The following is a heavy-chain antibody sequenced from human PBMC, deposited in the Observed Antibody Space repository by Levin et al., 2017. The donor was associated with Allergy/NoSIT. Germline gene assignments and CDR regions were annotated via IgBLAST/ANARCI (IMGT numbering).Heavy chain of an antibody. Sequence: GGSLRLSCAASGFTFSSYDMHWVRQATGKGLEWVSAIGTAGDTYYPGSVKGRFTISRENAKNSLYLQMNSLRAGDTAVYYCARSGYSYGHWYFDLWGRGTLVTVSS. D-gene: IGHD5-18*01. CDR1: GFTFSSYD. CDR2: IGTAGDT. J-gene: IGHJ2*01. CDR3: ARSGYSYGHWYFDL. V-gene: IGHV3-13*04.